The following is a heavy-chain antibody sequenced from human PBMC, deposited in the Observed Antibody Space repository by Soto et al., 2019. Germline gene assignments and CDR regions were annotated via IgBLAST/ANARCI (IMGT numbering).Heavy chain of an antibody. J-gene: IGHJ3*02. Sequence: PSVKVSCKASGYTFTNYAIHWVRQAPGQRLEWMGWINAGNRNTEYSQKFQGRIIMTKDTSANTAHMELSSLTSEDTAVYYCARGYDYVWGSYRSDAFDIWGQGTMVTVS. CDR1: GYTFTNYA. D-gene: IGHD3-16*02. V-gene: IGHV1-3*01. CDR3: ARGYDYVWGSYRSDAFDI. CDR2: INAGNRNT.